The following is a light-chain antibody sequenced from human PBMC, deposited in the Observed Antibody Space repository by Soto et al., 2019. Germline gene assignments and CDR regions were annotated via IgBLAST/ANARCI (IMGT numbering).Light chain of an antibody. Sequence: IRMTQSPSSLSASTGDRVTITCRASQGISSYLAWYQQKPGKAPKLLIYAASTLQSGVPSRFSGSGSGTDFTLTISCLQSEDFAPYYCQQYYSYPATFGPGTKVDIK. CDR3: QQYYSYPAT. CDR1: QGISSY. CDR2: AAS. V-gene: IGKV1-8*01. J-gene: IGKJ3*01.